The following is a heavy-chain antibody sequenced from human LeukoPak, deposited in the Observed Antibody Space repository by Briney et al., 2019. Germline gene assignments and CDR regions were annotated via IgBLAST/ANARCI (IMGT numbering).Heavy chain of an antibody. CDR1: GFTFSWYW. CDR3: ARDLKGSDYYMDV. J-gene: IGHJ6*03. D-gene: IGHD3-10*01. CDR2: ISSSSSYI. V-gene: IGHV3-21*01. Sequence: GGSLRLSCAASGFTFSWYWMSWVRRAPGKGLEWVSSISSSSSYIYYADSVKGRFTISRDNAKNSLYLQMNSLRAEDTAVYYCARDLKGSDYYMDVWGKGTTVTVSS.